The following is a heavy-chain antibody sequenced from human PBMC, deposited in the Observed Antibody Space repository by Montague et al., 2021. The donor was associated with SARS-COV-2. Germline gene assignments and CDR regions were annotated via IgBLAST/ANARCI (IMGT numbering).Heavy chain of an antibody. V-gene: IGHV4-4*02. J-gene: IGHJ6*02. CDR2: IYHSGST. CDR1: GGSISSSNW. CDR3: ARRPLGYYYYGMDV. Sequence: SETLSLTCTVSGGSISSSNWWSWVRQPPEKGLEWIGEIYHSGSTNYNPSLKSRVTISVDKSKNQFSLKLSSVTAADTAVYYCARRPLGYYYYGMDVWGQGTTVTVSS.